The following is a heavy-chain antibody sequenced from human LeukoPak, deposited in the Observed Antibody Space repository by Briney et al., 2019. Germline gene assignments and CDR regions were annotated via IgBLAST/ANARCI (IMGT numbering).Heavy chain of an antibody. CDR2: IIPMFGTA. V-gene: IGHV1-69*06. CDR1: GGTFSSYA. D-gene: IGHD3-3*01. Sequence: ASVKVSCKASGGTFSSYAISWVRQAPGQALEWMGVIIPMFGTANYAQKYQGRVTITADKSTTTAYMELSSLRSVDTAMYYCARDRYYDFWSGSHYFDYWGQGTLVTVSS. CDR3: ARDRYYDFWSGSHYFDY. J-gene: IGHJ4*02.